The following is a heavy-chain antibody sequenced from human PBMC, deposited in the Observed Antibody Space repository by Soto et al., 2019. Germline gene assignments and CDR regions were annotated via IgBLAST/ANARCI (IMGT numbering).Heavy chain of an antibody. D-gene: IGHD2-2*01. CDR1: GFTFSSYS. Sequence: GGSLRLSCAASGFTFSSYSMNCVRQAPGKGLEWVSSISSSSSYIYYADSVKGRFTISRDNAKNSLYLQMNSLRAEDTAVYYCARDRTPSLPAAMFYYYYGMDVWGQGTTVTVSS. J-gene: IGHJ6*02. CDR3: ARDRTPSLPAAMFYYYYGMDV. CDR2: ISSSSSYI. V-gene: IGHV3-21*01.